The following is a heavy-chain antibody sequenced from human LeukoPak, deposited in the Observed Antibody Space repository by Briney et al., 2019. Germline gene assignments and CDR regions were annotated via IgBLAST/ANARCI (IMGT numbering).Heavy chain of an antibody. Sequence: PGGSLRLSCAASGFTFSSYAMHWVRQAPGKGLEWVAVTSYDGSNKYYADSVKGRFTISRDNSKNTLYLQMNSLRAEDTAVYYCARVWAVAAQGDYWGQGTLVTVSS. D-gene: IGHD6-19*01. J-gene: IGHJ4*02. CDR3: ARVWAVAAQGDY. CDR2: TSYDGSNK. CDR1: GFTFSSYA. V-gene: IGHV3-30-3*01.